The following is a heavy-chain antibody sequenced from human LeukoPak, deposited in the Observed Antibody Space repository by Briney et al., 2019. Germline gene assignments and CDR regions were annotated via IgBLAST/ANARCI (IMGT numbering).Heavy chain of an antibody. CDR3: ARDPYYYGSGSYPYFDY. J-gene: IGHJ4*02. V-gene: IGHV4-34*01. Sequence: SETLSLTCAVYGGSFSGYYWSWIRQPPGKGLEWIGEINHSGSTNYNPSLKSRVTMSVDTSKNQFSLKLSSVTAADTAVYYCARDPYYYGSGSYPYFDYWGQGTLVTVSS. D-gene: IGHD3-10*01. CDR2: INHSGST. CDR1: GGSFSGYY.